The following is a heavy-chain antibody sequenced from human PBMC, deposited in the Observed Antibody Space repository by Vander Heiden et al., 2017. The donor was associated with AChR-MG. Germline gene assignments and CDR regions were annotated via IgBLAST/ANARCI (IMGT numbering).Heavy chain of an antibody. CDR3: ARTYYYDSRWGDYFDY. D-gene: IGHD3-22*01. CDR2: LYPGDSDT. V-gene: IGHV5-51*01. Sequence: EVPMGESVTEVTHPSETLKTSCRGSSYSFLSYWCGWVRQMPGKGLEWMGILYPGDSDTRYSASFQGQVTMSADESISTAYLQWSSLKASDTAMYYCARTYYYDSRWGDYFDYWGQGTLVTVSS. CDR1: SYSFLSYW. J-gene: IGHJ4*02.